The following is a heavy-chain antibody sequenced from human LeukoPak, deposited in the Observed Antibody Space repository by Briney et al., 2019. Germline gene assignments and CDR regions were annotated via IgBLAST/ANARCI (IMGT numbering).Heavy chain of an antibody. CDR2: ISGSGGST. D-gene: IGHD3-22*01. CDR3: AKTGSGYYYFDY. CDR1: GFTFSSYA. J-gene: IGHJ4*02. V-gene: IGHV3-23*01. Sequence: GVLRLSCAASGFTFSSYAMRRVRQAPGKRLEWVSVISGSGGSTYYADSVKGRFTISRDNSKNTLYLQMNSLRAEDTAVYYCAKTGSGYYYFDYWGQGTLVTVSS.